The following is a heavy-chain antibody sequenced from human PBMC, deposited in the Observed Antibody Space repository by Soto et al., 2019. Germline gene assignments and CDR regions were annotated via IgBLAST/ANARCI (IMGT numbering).Heavy chain of an antibody. Sequence: GGSLRLSCAASGFPFSSYAMSWVRQAPGKGLEWVSAISGSGGSTYYADSVKGRFTISRDNSKNTLYLQMNSLRAEDTAVYYCAKSLDIVATIYDFDYWGQGTLVTVSS. CDR2: ISGSGGST. V-gene: IGHV3-23*01. CDR1: GFPFSSYA. D-gene: IGHD5-12*01. J-gene: IGHJ4*02. CDR3: AKSLDIVATIYDFDY.